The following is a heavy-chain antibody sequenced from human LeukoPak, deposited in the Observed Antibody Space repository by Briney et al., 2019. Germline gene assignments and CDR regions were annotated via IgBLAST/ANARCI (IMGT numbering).Heavy chain of an antibody. V-gene: IGHV3-66*01. CDR3: ARDLVWFGELGAFDI. D-gene: IGHD3-10*01. CDR1: GFTVSSSS. CDR2: ISSDGNT. J-gene: IGHJ3*02. Sequence: PGGSLRLSCAASGFTVSSSSMNWVRLGPGKGLEWVSVISSDGNTYYADSVKGRFTISRDNSKNTLYLQMNSLRAEDTAVYYCARDLVWFGELGAFDIWGQGTMVTVSS.